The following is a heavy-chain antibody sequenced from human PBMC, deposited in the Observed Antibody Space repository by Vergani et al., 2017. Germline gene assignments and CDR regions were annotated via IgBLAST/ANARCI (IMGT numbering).Heavy chain of an antibody. CDR1: GDSISSGVYY. V-gene: IGHV4-31*03. CDR2: IYSTGST. CDR3: ARHLDYYGSGKDAFDI. J-gene: IGHJ3*02. D-gene: IGHD3-10*01. Sequence: QVQLQESGPGLVKPSQTLSLTCSVSGDSISSGVYYWNWIRQHPGKGLEWIGYIYSTGSTHHNPSLRRRINMSVDTSKNQFSLKLSSVTAADTAVYYCARHLDYYGSGKDAFDIWGQGTMVTVSS.